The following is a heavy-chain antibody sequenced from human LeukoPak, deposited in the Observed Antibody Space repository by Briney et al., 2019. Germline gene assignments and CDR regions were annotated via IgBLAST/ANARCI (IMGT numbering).Heavy chain of an antibody. J-gene: IGHJ4*02. D-gene: IGHD2-2*01. CDR3: ARRRIIPAARGYYFDY. Sequence: SETLSLTCTVSGGSISSSSYYWGWLRQPPGKGLEWIGSIYYSGSTYYNPSLKSRVTISVDTSKNQFSLKLSSVTAADTAVYYCARRRIIPAARGYYFDYWGQGTLVTVSS. CDR1: GGSISSSSYY. CDR2: IYYSGST. V-gene: IGHV4-39*01.